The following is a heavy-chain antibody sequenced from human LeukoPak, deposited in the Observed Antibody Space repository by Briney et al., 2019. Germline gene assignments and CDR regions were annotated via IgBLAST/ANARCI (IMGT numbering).Heavy chain of an antibody. CDR2: ISYDGSNK. CDR3: VKGVAAGYCSGGSCPTYYFDY. D-gene: IGHD2-15*01. V-gene: IGHV3-30*18. Sequence: GGSLRLSCAASGFTFSSYGMHWVRQAPGKGLEWVAVISYDGSNKYYADSVKGRFTISRDNSKNTLYLQMNSLRAEDTAVYYCVKGVAAGYCSGGSCPTYYFDYWGQGTLVTVSS. CDR1: GFTFSSYG. J-gene: IGHJ4*02.